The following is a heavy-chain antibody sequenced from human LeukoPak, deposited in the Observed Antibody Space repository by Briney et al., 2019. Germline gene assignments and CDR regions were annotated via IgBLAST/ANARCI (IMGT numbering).Heavy chain of an antibody. J-gene: IGHJ4*02. D-gene: IGHD3-10*01. V-gene: IGHV5-51*01. Sequence: GESLKISCKGSGYSFTSYWIGWVRQMPGKGLEWMGIIYPGDSDTRYSPSFQGQVTISADKSISTAYLQWSSLKASDTAMYYCARRSGSGVTTRPLDYWGQGTLVTVSS. CDR1: GYSFTSYW. CDR3: ARRSGSGVTTRPLDY. CDR2: IYPGDSDT.